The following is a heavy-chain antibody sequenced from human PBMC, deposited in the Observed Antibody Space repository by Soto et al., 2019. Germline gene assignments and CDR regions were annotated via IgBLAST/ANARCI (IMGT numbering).Heavy chain of an antibody. V-gene: IGHV4-34*01. CDR3: ARGPGENYYGSGSYLYYYGMDV. CDR1: GFTFSSYA. D-gene: IGHD3-10*01. CDR2: INHSGST. Sequence: VQLLESGGGLVQPGGSLRLSCAASGFTFSSYAMSWVRQAPGKGLEWIGEINHSGSTNYNPSLKSRVTISVDTSKNQFSLKLSSVTAADTAVYYCARGPGENYYGSGSYLYYYGMDVWGQGTTVTVSS. J-gene: IGHJ6*02.